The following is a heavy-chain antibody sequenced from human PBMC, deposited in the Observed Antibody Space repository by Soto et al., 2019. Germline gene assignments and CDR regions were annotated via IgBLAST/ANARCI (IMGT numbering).Heavy chain of an antibody. CDR1: GFSFSKYK. CDR2: ITGDSSYT. CDR3: SRDFIYDIWTEGFEP. Sequence: GGSLRLSCAASGFSFSKYKMNWVRQAPGKGLEWVSSITGDSSYTYYADSVKGRFTISRDNANNSLYLEMNSLGGEDTAIYYCSRDFIYDIWTEGFEPWGQGTLVTVSS. D-gene: IGHD3-9*01. V-gene: IGHV3-21*01. J-gene: IGHJ5*02.